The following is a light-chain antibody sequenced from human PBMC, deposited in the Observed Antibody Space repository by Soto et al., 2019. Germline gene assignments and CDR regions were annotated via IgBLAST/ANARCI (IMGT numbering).Light chain of an antibody. J-gene: IGLJ3*02. Sequence: QAVVTQEPSFSVSPGGTVTLTCGLSSGSVSTSYYPSWYQQTPGQAPRTLIYNTNTRSSGVPDRFSGSILGNKAALTITGAQADDESDYYCVLYMRSGIWVFGGGTQLTVL. CDR3: VLYMRSGIWV. CDR1: SGSVSTSYY. V-gene: IGLV8-61*01. CDR2: NTN.